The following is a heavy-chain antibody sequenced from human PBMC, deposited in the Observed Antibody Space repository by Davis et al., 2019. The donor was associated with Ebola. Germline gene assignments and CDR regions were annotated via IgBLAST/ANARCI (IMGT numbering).Heavy chain of an antibody. CDR1: GFTFSSYS. CDR2: ISSSSSTI. CDR3: ARDSGADTAMVGGYFDY. V-gene: IGHV3-48*04. Sequence: GGSLRLSCAASGFTFSSYSMNWVRQAPGKGLEWVSYISSSSSTIYYADSVKGRFTISRDNAKNSLYLQMNSLRAEDTAVYYCARDSGADTAMVGGYFDYWGQGTLVTVSS. J-gene: IGHJ4*02. D-gene: IGHD5-18*01.